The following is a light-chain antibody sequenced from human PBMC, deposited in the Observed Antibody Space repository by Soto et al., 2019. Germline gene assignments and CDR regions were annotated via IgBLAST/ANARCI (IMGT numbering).Light chain of an antibody. CDR1: SSDVGGYNY. CDR3: SSYTTSNTRQIV. V-gene: IGLV2-14*03. Sequence: QSVLTQPASVSGSPGQSITISCTGTSSDVGGYNYVSWYQHHPGKAPKLMIFDVSNRPSGVSNRFSGSKSGNMASLTISGLQSEDEADYYCSSYTTSNTRQIVFGTGTKLTVL. J-gene: IGLJ1*01. CDR2: DVS.